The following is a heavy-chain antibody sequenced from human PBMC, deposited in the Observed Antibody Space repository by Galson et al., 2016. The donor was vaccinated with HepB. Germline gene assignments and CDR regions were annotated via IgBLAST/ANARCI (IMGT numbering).Heavy chain of an antibody. Sequence: SLRLSCAASGFTFSSYGFHWVRQAPAKGLEWVAVIWYDGSNKFYADSVKGRFTISRDNSKNTLYLQMNSLRAEDTAVYYCARDHFDFWSGPQTAIDPWGQGTLVTVSS. CDR2: IWYDGSNK. J-gene: IGHJ5*02. D-gene: IGHD3-3*01. V-gene: IGHV3-33*01. CDR3: ARDHFDFWSGPQTAIDP. CDR1: GFTFSSYG.